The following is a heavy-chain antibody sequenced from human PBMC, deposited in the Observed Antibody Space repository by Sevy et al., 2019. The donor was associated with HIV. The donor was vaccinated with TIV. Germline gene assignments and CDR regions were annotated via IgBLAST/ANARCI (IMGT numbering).Heavy chain of an antibody. Sequence: GGSLRLSCAASGFIVNSNYMSWVRQAPGKGLEWVSVTYSGGRTYTADSVKGRFTISRDNSKNTPYLQMNSLRAEDTAVYYCARVLGRDSGYGMDVWGQGTTVTVSS. D-gene: IGHD2-21*02. J-gene: IGHJ6*02. CDR2: TYSGGRT. CDR1: GFIVNSNY. V-gene: IGHV3-53*01. CDR3: ARVLGRDSGYGMDV.